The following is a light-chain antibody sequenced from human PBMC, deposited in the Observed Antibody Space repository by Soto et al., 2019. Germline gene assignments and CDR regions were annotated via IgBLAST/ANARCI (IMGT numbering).Light chain of an antibody. CDR2: DAS. Sequence: EIVLTQSPATLSLSPGERATLSCRASQSVSSYLAWYQQKPGQAPRLLIYDASNRATGIPDRFSGSGSGTDFTLTISSLEPEDFVVYYCQQRSNWPITFGQGTRLEMK. CDR3: QQRSNWPIT. J-gene: IGKJ5*01. V-gene: IGKV3-11*01. CDR1: QSVSSY.